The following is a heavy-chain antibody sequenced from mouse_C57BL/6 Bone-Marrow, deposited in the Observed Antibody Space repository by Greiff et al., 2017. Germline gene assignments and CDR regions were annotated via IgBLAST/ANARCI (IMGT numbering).Heavy chain of an antibody. CDR2: INPNNGGT. CDR1: GYTFTDYY. D-gene: IGHD2-10*01. J-gene: IGHJ4*01. CDR3: ARPYYGTYYAMDY. V-gene: IGHV1-26*01. Sequence: EVQLQQSGPELVKPGASVKISCKASGYTFTDYYMNWVKQSHGKSLEWIGDINPNNGGTSYNQKFKGKATLTVDKSSSKAYMELRSLTSEDSAVYYCARPYYGTYYAMDYWGQGTSVTVSS.